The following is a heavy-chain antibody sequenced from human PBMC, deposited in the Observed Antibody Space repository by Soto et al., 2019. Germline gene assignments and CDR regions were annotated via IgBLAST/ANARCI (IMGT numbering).Heavy chain of an antibody. D-gene: IGHD3-10*01. Sequence: QVQLVQSGAEVKKPGSSVKVSCKTSGVSFNNNGIGWVRQAPGHGLEWMGGVSPPFRTSNYARKFQGRISSTADASTGKVNMELSSLTSEDTAQYYCARVLYYGSGSYSPYGMDVWGQGTTVTVSS. CDR3: ARVLYYGSGSYSPYGMDV. V-gene: IGHV1-69*01. J-gene: IGHJ6*02. CDR2: VSPPFRTS. CDR1: GVSFNNNG.